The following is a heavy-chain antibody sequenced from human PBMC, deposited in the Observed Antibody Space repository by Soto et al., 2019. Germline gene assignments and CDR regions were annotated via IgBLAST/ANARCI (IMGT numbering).Heavy chain of an antibody. CDR1: GFTFSRYS. D-gene: IGHD2-15*01. CDR3: ARGSLIYCSGGSCWAFDI. V-gene: IGHV3-21*01. CDR2: ISSSSSYI. Sequence: GGSLRLSCAASGFTFSRYSMNWVRQAPGKGLEWVSSISSSSSYIYYADSVKGRFTISRDNAKNSLYLQMNSLRAEDTAVYYCARGSLIYCSGGSCWAFDIWGQGTMVTVSS. J-gene: IGHJ3*02.